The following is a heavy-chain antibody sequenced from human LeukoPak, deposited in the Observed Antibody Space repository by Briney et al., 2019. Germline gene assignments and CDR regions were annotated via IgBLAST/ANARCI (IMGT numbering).Heavy chain of an antibody. V-gene: IGHV3-74*01. CDR2: IQTDGSST. Sequence: GGSLRLSCAASGFTFSSYWMHWVRQAPGKGLVRVSGIQTDGSSTNYADSVKGRFTISRDDAKNTLYLQMNSLRAEDTAVYYCARDMFDWLFEDLEIGVSFDYWGQGTLVTVSS. CDR3: ARDMFDWLFEDLEIGVSFDY. J-gene: IGHJ4*02. CDR1: GFTFSSYW. D-gene: IGHD3-9*01.